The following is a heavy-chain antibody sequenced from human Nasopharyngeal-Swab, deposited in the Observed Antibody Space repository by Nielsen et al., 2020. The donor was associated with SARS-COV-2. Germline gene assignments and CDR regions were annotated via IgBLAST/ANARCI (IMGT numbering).Heavy chain of an antibody. J-gene: IGHJ5*02. CDR2: INHSEST. V-gene: IGHV4-34*01. D-gene: IGHD3-10*01. Sequence: RQAPGKGLEWIGEINHSESTNYNPSLKSRVTISVDTSKNQFSLKLSSVTAADTAVYYCARDGGGSGSYYNWFDPWGQGTLVTVSS. CDR3: ARDGGGSGSYYNWFDP.